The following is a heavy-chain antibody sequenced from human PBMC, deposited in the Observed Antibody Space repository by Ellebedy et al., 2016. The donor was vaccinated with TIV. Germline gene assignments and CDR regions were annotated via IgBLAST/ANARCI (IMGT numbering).Heavy chain of an antibody. CDR1: GFTFDDYA. CDR2: ISWDGGST. V-gene: IGHV3-43D*03. J-gene: IGHJ6*02. D-gene: IGHD1-26*01. CDR3: VKDRFSGYDGFDV. Sequence: GGSLRLSSAASGFTFDDYAMHWVRQAPGKGLEWVSLISWDGGSTYYADSVKGRFTISRDNSKNSLFLQMNSLRSEDTATYYCVKDRFSGYDGFDVWGQGTTVTVSS.